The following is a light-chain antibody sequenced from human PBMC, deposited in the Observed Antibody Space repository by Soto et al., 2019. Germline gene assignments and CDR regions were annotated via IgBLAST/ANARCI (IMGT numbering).Light chain of an antibody. CDR1: SSDVGTYNL. CDR2: EVA. Sequence: QSALTQPASVSGSPGQSITISCTGTSSDVGTYNLVSWYQQHPGKVPKVLIYEVAKRPSGVSNRFSGSKSGNTASLTISGLQAEDEADYYCCSYAGSGIVVFGGGTQLTVL. CDR3: CSYAGSGIVV. J-gene: IGLJ2*01. V-gene: IGLV2-23*02.